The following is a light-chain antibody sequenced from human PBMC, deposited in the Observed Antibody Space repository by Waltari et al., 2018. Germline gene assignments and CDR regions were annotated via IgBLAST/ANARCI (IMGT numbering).Light chain of an antibody. CDR3: CSYAGRDTWV. CDR1: SRDVGTYNL. CDR2: EGS. V-gene: IGLV2-23*01. Sequence: QSALTQPASVSGSPGQSITISCPGTSRDVGTYNLFSWYQQHPGKAPKVMIYEGSKRPSGVSNRFSGSKSGNTASLTITGLQAEDEADYYCCSYAGRDTWVFGGGTKLTVL. J-gene: IGLJ3*02.